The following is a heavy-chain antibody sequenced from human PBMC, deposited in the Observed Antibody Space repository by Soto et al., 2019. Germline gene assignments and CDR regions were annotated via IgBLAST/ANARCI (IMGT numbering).Heavy chain of an antibody. CDR1: GGSISSSNYY. CDR2: IYYSGST. Sequence: SETLSLTCTVSGGSISSSNYYWGWIRPPPGKGLEWIGSIYYSGSTYYNPSLKRRVIISVDTSKNQFSLKLSSVTAADTAVYYCASGWTVTTRGMTIFEYGGPGTLVTVSP. D-gene: IGHD4-4*01. CDR3: ASGWTVTTRGMTIFEY. J-gene: IGHJ4*02. V-gene: IGHV4-39*01.